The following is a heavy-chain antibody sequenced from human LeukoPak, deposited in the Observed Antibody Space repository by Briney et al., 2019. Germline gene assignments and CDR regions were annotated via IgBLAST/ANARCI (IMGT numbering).Heavy chain of an antibody. D-gene: IGHD6-19*01. J-gene: IGHJ4*02. CDR1: GFTFSSYA. Sequence: GGSLRLSCAASGFTFSSYAMSWVRQAPGKGLEWVSAISGSGGSTYYADSVKGRFTISRDNSKNTLYLQMNSLRAEDTAVYYCTTDIQQWLALDYWGQGTLVTVSS. V-gene: IGHV3-23*01. CDR2: ISGSGGST. CDR3: TTDIQQWLALDY.